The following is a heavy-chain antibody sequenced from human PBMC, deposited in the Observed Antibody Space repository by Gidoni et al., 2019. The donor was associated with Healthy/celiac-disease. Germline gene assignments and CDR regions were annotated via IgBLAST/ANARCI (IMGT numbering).Heavy chain of an antibody. D-gene: IGHD3-22*01. V-gene: IGHV3-53*01. CDR1: GFTVSSNY. J-gene: IGHJ4*02. CDR3: EGINDYYDSSGYLVYFDY. CDR2: IYSGGST. Sequence: EVQLVESGGGLIQPGGSLRLSCAASGFTVSSNYMSWVRQAPGKGLEWVSVIYSGGSTYYADAVKGRFTISRDNSKNTLYLQMNSLRAEDTAVYYCEGINDYYDSSGYLVYFDYWGQGTLVTVSS.